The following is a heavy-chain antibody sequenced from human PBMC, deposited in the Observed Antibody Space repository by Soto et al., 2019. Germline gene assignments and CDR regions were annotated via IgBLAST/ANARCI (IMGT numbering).Heavy chain of an antibody. CDR2: IIPILGIA. J-gene: IGHJ5*02. Sequence: QVQLVQSGAEVKKPGSSVKVSCKASGGTFSSYTISWVRQAPGQVLEWMGMIIPILGIANYAQKFQGRVIITEDKSTSTAYMALSSLRSEDTAVYYCAREGSSSSGSWFDPWGKGTLFTVSS. CDR1: GGTFSSYT. CDR3: AREGSSSSGSWFDP. V-gene: IGHV1-69*08. D-gene: IGHD6-13*01.